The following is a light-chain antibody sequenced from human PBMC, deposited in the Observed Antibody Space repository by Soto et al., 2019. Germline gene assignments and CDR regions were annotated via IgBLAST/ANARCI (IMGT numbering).Light chain of an antibody. CDR3: QHYGTSLYT. J-gene: IGKJ2*01. CDR1: QIISSTY. Sequence: DIVLTQSPGTLSLSPGERATLSCRASQIISSTYLGWYQQKPGQAPRLLIYGASSRATGIPDRFSGSGSGTDFPLTIRRLEPEDFAVYYCQHYGTSLYTFGQGTKLEIK. V-gene: IGKV3-20*01. CDR2: GAS.